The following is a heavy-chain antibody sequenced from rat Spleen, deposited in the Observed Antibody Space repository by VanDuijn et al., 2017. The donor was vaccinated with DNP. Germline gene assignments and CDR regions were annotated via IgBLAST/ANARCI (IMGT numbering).Heavy chain of an antibody. V-gene: IGHV5S13*01. CDR2: ISTGGGNT. CDR3: ATRGGDY. CDR1: GFTFSNYG. Sequence: EVQLVGSGGGLVQPGRSLKLSCAASGFTFSNYGMAWVRQAPTKGLEWVASISTGGGNTYYRDSVKGRFTISRDNAKNTQYLQMDRLRSEDTDTYYCATRGGDYWGQGVMVTVSS. J-gene: IGHJ2*01.